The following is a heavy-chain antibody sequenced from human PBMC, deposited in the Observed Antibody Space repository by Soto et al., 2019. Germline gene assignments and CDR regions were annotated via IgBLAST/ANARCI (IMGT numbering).Heavy chain of an antibody. CDR3: ARYSNNWFQTEGMDV. V-gene: IGHV4-4*07. CDR2: IDTSGNT. Sequence: PSETLSLTCTASVDSITTYYWSWIRQPAGKGLEWIGRIDTSGNTNYNPSLKSRVTMSVDTSKKQFSLKLTSVTAAGTAVYYCARYSNNWFQTEGMDVWGQGNTVTVSS. J-gene: IGHJ6*02. CDR1: VDSITTYY. D-gene: IGHD6-13*01.